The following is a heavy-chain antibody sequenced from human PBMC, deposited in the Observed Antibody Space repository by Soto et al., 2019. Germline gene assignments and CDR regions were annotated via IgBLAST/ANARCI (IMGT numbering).Heavy chain of an antibody. V-gene: IGHV3-21*01. D-gene: IGHD2-21*02. CDR2: ITSSQNYM. CDR3: ARESGAYCGCDCYSDY. CDR1: GFTFSRYS. J-gene: IGHJ4*02. Sequence: GGSLRLSCAASGFTFSRYSMNWVRQAPGKGPEWVSSITSSQNYMYYADSVKGRFTISRDNAKNSLYLQMSSLRAEDTAVYYCARESGAYCGCDCYSDYWGQGT.